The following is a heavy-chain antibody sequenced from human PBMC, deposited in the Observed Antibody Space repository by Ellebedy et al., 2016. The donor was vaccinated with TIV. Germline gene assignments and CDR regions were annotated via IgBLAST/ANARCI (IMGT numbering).Heavy chain of an antibody. CDR2: MNHSGSS. CDR1: GGFFSGYY. D-gene: IGHD3-10*01. CDR3: ARAPPTSGALFF. J-gene: IGHJ4*02. Sequence: SETLSLXXAVYGGFFSGYYWSWIRQPPGKGLEWIGEMNHSGSSNYNPSLKSRVTISVDTSKNQFSLKLSSVTAADTAFYYCARAPPTSGALFFWGQGTLVTVSS. V-gene: IGHV4-34*01.